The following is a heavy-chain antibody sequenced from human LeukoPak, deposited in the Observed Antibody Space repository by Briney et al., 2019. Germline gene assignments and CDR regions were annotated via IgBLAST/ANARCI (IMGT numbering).Heavy chain of an antibody. CDR1: GFIFSSYA. CDR3: AKVSGRLLAPGAFDI. CDR2: ISGSGGST. Sequence: PGGSLRLSCAASGFIFSSYAMSWVRQAPGKGLEWVSAISGSGGSTYYADSVKGRFTISRDNSKNTLYLQMNSLRAEDTAVYYCAKVSGRLLAPGAFDIWGQGTMVTVSS. D-gene: IGHD2-15*01. J-gene: IGHJ3*02. V-gene: IGHV3-23*01.